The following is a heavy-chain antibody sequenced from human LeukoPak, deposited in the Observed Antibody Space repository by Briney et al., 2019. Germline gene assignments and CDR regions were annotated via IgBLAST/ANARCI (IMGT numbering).Heavy chain of an antibody. Sequence: GGSLRLSCAASGFTLGFTFDDYGMNWVRQVPGKGLESVSGISRDGGRTGYADSVQGRFTISRDNSRNSLHLQMNSLRVEDTAFYYCVKDSNYDFWSGYYKGFDNWGQGTLVTVSS. CDR1: GFTLGFTFDDYG. CDR3: VKDSNYDFWSGYYKGFDN. V-gene: IGHV3-20*04. D-gene: IGHD3-3*01. J-gene: IGHJ4*02. CDR2: ISRDGGRT.